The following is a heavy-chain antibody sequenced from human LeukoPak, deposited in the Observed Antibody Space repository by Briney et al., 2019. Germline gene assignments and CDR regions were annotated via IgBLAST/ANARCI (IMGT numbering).Heavy chain of an antibody. D-gene: IGHD3-16*01. CDR2: IYYSGST. CDR3: ARYEDWFDP. J-gene: IGHJ5*02. Sequence: SETLSLTCTVSGGSISSYYWSWIRQPPGKGLEWIGYIYYSGSTNYNPSLKSRVTISVDTSKNQFSLKLSSVTAADTAVYYRARYEDWFDPWGQGTLVTVSS. V-gene: IGHV4-59*01. CDR1: GGSISSYY.